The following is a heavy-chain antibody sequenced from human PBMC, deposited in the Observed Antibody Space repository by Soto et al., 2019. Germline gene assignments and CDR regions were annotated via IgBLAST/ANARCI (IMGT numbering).Heavy chain of an antibody. D-gene: IGHD3-16*01. V-gene: IGHV3-23*01. CDR3: VKGMGANYHYYALDV. CDR1: GFIFSNYA. CDR2: ISDSGGTT. J-gene: IGHJ6*02. Sequence: GGSLRLSCAASGFIFSNYAMSLIRQAQGKGLEWVSGISDSGGTTNFADSVKGRFSISRDNSKNTLSLQMNSLRPEDTAVYYCVKGMGANYHYYALDVWGQGTTVTVSS.